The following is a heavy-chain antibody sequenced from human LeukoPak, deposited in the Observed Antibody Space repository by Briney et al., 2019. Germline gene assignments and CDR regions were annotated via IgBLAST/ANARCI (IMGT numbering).Heavy chain of an antibody. V-gene: IGHV4-59*01. D-gene: IGHD4-17*01. CDR3: AREYGDYFDY. CDR2: IYYSGST. CDR1: GGSISSNY. J-gene: IGHJ4*02. Sequence: TSETLSLTCSVSGGSISSNYWTWVRRPPGKGLEWTGYIYYSGSTNYNPSLKSRVTISVDTSKNQFSLKLSSVTAADTAVYYCAREYGDYFDYWGQGTLVTVSS.